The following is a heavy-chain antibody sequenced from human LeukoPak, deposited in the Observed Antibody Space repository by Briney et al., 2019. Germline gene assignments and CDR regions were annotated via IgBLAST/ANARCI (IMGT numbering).Heavy chain of an antibody. D-gene: IGHD3-10*02. Sequence: ASVKVSCKASGYTFPSYFMHWVRQAPGQGLEWMGIINPTGGSTTYAQKFQGRVTITADESTSTAYMELSSLRSEDTAVYYCARAYFVAYGETRHNAFDIWGQGTMVTVSS. CDR3: ARAYFVAYGETRHNAFDI. J-gene: IGHJ3*02. CDR2: INPTGGST. CDR1: GYTFPSYF. V-gene: IGHV1-46*01.